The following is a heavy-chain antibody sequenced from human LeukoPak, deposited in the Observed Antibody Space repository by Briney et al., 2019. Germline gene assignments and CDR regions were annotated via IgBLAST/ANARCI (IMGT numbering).Heavy chain of an antibody. V-gene: IGHV3-21*04. D-gene: IGHD1-26*01. CDR3: ARDLGIVGPTATIFDY. CDR2: ITSSSSYI. J-gene: IGHJ4*02. Sequence: SGGSLRLSCAASGFTFSTHGMSWVRQAPGKGLEWVSSITSSSSYIYYADSLKGRFTISRDNAKNSLYLQMNSLRAEDTAVYYCARDLGIVGPTATIFDYWGQGTLVTVSS. CDR1: GFTFSTHG.